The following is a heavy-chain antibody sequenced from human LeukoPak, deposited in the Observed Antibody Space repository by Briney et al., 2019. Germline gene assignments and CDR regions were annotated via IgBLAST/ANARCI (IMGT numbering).Heavy chain of an antibody. J-gene: IGHJ5*02. CDR2: MTPNSGNT. V-gene: IGHV1-8*01. Sequence: SVKCSCKASGYTFTSYDINSVRQATGQGLEWIGWMTPNSGNTGYAQKFQGRVTMTRNTSISTAYMELSSVRSEDTAVYYCATEGSGWYRLVYWCDRWGQGTLVTVSS. D-gene: IGHD6-19*01. CDR3: ATEGSGWYRLVYWCDR. CDR1: GYTFTSYD.